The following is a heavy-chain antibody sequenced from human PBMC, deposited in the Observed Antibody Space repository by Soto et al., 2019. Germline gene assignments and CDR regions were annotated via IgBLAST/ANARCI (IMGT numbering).Heavy chain of an antibody. CDR2: IIPIFGTA. CDR3: AREQLMITFGGVIAQEYYFDY. V-gene: IGHV1-69*06. Sequence: GASVKVSCKASGGTFSSYAISWVRQAPGQGLEWMGGIIPIFGTANYAQKFQGRVTITADKSTSTAYVELSSLRSEDTAVYYCAREQLMITFGGVIAQEYYFDYWGQGTLVTVSS. J-gene: IGHJ4*02. D-gene: IGHD3-16*02. CDR1: GGTFSSYA.